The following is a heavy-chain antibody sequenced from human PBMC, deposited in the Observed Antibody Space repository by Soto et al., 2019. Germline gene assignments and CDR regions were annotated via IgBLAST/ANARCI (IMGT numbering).Heavy chain of an antibody. D-gene: IGHD3-3*01. CDR3: AREGLLRFLFCMDV. Sequence: EVQLVESGGGLVKPGGSLRLSCAASGFTFSSYSMNWVRQAPGKGLEWVSSISSSSSYIYYADSVKGRFTISRDNAKNSLYLQMNSLRVEDTAVYYCAREGLLRFLFCMDVWGQGTTVTVSS. CDR2: ISSSSSYI. CDR1: GFTFSSYS. V-gene: IGHV3-21*01. J-gene: IGHJ6*02.